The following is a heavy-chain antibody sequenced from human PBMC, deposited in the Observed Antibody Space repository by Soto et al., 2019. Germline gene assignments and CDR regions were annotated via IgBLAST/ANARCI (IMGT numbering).Heavy chain of an antibody. V-gene: IGHV3-23*01. Sequence: EVQLLESGGSLVHPGGSLRLSCAASGFSFSYFAMSWVRPAPGKGLEWVAAISGSGGNTYYADSVKGRFTISRDNSKNTLFLQMNSLRDEDTAVYYCAKDRGGSGWSTLDHWGQGTLVTVSS. J-gene: IGHJ4*02. CDR3: AKDRGGSGWSTLDH. D-gene: IGHD6-19*01. CDR1: GFSFSYFA. CDR2: ISGSGGNT.